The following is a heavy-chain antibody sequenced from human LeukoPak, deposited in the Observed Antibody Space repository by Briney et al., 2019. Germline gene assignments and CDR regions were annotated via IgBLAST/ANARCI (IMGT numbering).Heavy chain of an antibody. J-gene: IGHJ4*02. CDR1: GFTFGDYA. V-gene: IGHV3-49*04. Sequence: GRSLRLSCSTSGFTFGDYAMTWVRQAPGKGLEWVSFIRSKSYGGTTEYAASVQGRFTISRDDSKSVAYLQMDSLKTEDTAVYYCTRATRISIFGVRYYFDYWGRGTLVTVSS. D-gene: IGHD3-3*01. CDR3: TRATRISIFGVRYYFDY. CDR2: IRSKSYGGTT.